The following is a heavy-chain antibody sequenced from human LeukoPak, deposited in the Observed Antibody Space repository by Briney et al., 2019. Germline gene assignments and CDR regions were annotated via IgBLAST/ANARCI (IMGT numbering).Heavy chain of an antibody. CDR2: IHQDGNEK. CDR3: AREDKFSGDY. V-gene: IGHV3-7*01. CDR1: GFTFSTYW. J-gene: IGHJ4*02. D-gene: IGHD2-15*01. Sequence: PGGSLTLSCAASGFTFSTYWMSWVRQAPGKGLEWVANIHQDGNEKYYVDSVKGRFTISRDNAKNSLYLQMNSLRAEDTAVYYCAREDKFSGDYWGQGTLVTVSS.